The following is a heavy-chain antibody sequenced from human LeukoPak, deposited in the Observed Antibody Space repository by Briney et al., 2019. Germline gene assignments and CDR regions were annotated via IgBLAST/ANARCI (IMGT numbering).Heavy chain of an antibody. CDR2: IKPDGSAQ. D-gene: IGHD3-3*01. CDR3: ARDPTIFGVAYYYMDV. Sequence: GGSLRLSCAASGFTFSNSWMSWVRQAPGKGLEWVATIKPDGSAQYYVDSVKGRFTISRDSAKNSLFLQINSLRAEDTAVYYCARDPTIFGVAYYYMDVWGKGTTVTVSS. J-gene: IGHJ6*03. CDR1: GFTFSNSW. V-gene: IGHV3-7*01.